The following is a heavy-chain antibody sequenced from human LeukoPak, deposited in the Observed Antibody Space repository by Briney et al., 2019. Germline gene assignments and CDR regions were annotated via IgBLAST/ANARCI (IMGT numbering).Heavy chain of an antibody. CDR1: GYSISSGNY. D-gene: IGHD3-22*01. CDR2: IYHSGST. Sequence: SETLSLTCSVSGYSISSGNYWGWIRLPPGKGLQWIGSIYHSGSTYYNPSLKSRVTISVDTSKNQFSLKLSSVTAADTAVYYCARGPDYYDSSGTGEFDPWGQGTLVTVSS. V-gene: IGHV4-38-2*02. J-gene: IGHJ5*02. CDR3: ARGPDYYDSSGTGEFDP.